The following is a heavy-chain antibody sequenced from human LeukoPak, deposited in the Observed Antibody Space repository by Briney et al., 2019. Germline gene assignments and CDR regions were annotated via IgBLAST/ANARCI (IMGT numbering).Heavy chain of an antibody. D-gene: IGHD2/OR15-2a*01. CDR2: MNPNSGYT. V-gene: IGHV1-8*01. CDR1: GYTFTTYD. CDR3: ARALSKSSTHYYYYMDX. J-gene: IGHJ6*03. Sequence: GASVKVSCKASGYTFTTYDINWVRQATGQGLEWMGWMNPNSGYTGFAQKFQGRVTMTRDTSISTAYMELSSLRSEDTAVYYCARALSKSSTHYYYYMDXWGKGTTVXV.